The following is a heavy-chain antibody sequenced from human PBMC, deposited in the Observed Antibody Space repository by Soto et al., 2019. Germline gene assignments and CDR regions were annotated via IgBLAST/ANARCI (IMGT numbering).Heavy chain of an antibody. CDR1: AGTVSSYA. CDR2: IIPIFGTA. CDR3: ARVRVLEYYYDSSGYGGLGSEY. D-gene: IGHD3-22*01. Sequence: SVKDSWKAPAGTVSSYAISLVRQAPGQGLEWMGGIIPIFGTANYAQKFQGRVTITSDESTSTAYMELSSLRSEDTAVYYCARVRVLEYYYDSSGYGGLGSEYWGQGTLVTVSS. J-gene: IGHJ4*02. V-gene: IGHV1-69*13.